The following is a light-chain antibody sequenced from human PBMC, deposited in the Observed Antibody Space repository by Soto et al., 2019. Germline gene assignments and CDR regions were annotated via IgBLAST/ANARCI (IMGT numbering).Light chain of an antibody. CDR1: STDFVSYNR. J-gene: IGLJ2*01. Sequence: QSALTQPPSVSGSPGQSVTISCTGTSTDFVSYNRVSWYQQPPGTAPKLIIYEASNRPSGVPDRFSGSKSGNTASLTISGLQAADEADYYCSSYTDTGHVVFGRGTKLTVL. CDR3: SSYTDTGHVV. V-gene: IGLV2-18*02. CDR2: EAS.